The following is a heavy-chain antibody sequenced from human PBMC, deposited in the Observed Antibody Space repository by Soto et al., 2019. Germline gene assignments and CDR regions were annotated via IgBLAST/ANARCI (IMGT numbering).Heavy chain of an antibody. CDR2: IRGSGGST. CDR1: GFTFSSYA. Sequence: EVQLLESGGGLVQPGGSLRLSCAASGFTFSSYAMSWVRQAPGTGLEWGSAIRGSGGSTYYAASVKGRFTISIDNSKNTLYLQMNSLRAEDTAVYYCAKALGYCTKGVCSKNSYGDYFDYWGQGTLVTVSS. J-gene: IGHJ4*02. CDR3: AKALGYCTKGVCSKNSYGDYFDY. D-gene: IGHD2-8*01. V-gene: IGHV3-23*01.